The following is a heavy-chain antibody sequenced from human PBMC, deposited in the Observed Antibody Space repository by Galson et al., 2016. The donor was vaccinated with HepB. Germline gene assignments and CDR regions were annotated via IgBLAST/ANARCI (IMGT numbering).Heavy chain of an antibody. CDR2: ISWNSDYI. Sequence: SLRLSCAASGFTFDNYAMHWVRQAPGKGLEWVSGISWNSDYIGYAESVMGRFTISRDNAKNPLYLQMNSLRHEDTAFYYCAREGRSGTSMYMGYWGQGTLATVSS. D-gene: IGHD2-2*01. J-gene: IGHJ4*02. CDR3: AREGRSGTSMYMGY. V-gene: IGHV3-9*01. CDR1: GFTFDNYA.